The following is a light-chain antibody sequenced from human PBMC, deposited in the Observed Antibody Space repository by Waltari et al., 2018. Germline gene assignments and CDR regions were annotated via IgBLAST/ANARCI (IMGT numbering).Light chain of an antibody. CDR2: DSS. CDR3: QQYENLPIT. CDR1: QDITNY. V-gene: IGKV1-33*01. J-gene: IGKJ5*01. Sequence: DIHMTQSPSSLSASAGDRVTITCQATQDITNYLNCYQQKPGVAPKLLIYDSSNLETGVPSRFSGSGSGTDFTFTISNVQPDDIATYYCQQYENLPITFGQGTRLEIK.